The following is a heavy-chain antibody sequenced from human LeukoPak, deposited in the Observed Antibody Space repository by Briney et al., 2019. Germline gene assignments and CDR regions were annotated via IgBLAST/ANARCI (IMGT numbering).Heavy chain of an antibody. Sequence: PSETLSLTCTVSGGSISSSSYDWGWIREPPGKGREGIGSIYYSGSTDYNPSLKSRVTISVDTSKNQFSLNLSSVNAADTAVYYCARLDYSNYGYFDYWGQGTRVTVSS. D-gene: IGHD4-11*01. V-gene: IGHV4-39*07. J-gene: IGHJ4*02. CDR1: GGSISSSSYD. CDR2: IYYSGST. CDR3: ARLDYSNYGYFDY.